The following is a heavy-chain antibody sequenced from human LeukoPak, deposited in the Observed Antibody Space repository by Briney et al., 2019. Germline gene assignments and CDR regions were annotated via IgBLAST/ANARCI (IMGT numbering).Heavy chain of an antibody. D-gene: IGHD4-17*01. Sequence: SETLSLTCTVSGGSISSSSYYWGWIRQPPRKGLEWIGSIYYSGSTYYNPSLKSRVTISVDTSKNQFSLKLSSVTAADTAVYYCARTTVTPYGMDVWGQGTTVTVSS. J-gene: IGHJ6*02. CDR1: GGSISSSSYY. CDR3: ARTTVTPYGMDV. V-gene: IGHV4-39*01. CDR2: IYYSGST.